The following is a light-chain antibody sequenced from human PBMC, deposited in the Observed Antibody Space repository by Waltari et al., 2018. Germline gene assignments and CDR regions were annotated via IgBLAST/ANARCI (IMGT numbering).Light chain of an antibody. CDR1: QSVRSN. CDR2: GAS. Sequence: EIVMTQSPATLSVSPGERATLSCRASQSVRSNLAWYQQKPGQAPSLLIYGASTRATGIPARFSGSGSGTEFTLTISGLQSEDFAVYYCQQYNNWPEWTFGQGTKVEIK. CDR3: QQYNNWPEWT. V-gene: IGKV3-15*01. J-gene: IGKJ1*01.